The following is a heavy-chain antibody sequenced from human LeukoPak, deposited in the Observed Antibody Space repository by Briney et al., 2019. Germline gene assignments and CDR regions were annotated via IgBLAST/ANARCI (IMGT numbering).Heavy chain of an antibody. CDR1: GFTFSSYE. D-gene: IGHD4-17*01. CDR3: ARDKNYGDSWDY. Sequence: GRSQRLSCAASGFTFSSYEMNWVRQAPGKGLEWVSYISSSGSTIYYADSVKGRFTISKDNAKNSLYLQMNSLRAEDTAVYYCARDKNYGDSWDYWGQGTLVTVSS. J-gene: IGHJ4*02. V-gene: IGHV3-48*03. CDR2: ISSSGSTI.